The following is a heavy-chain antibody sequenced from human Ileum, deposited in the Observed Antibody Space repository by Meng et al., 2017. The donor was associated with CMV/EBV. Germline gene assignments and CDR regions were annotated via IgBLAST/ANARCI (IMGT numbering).Heavy chain of an antibody. CDR3: ARDPLELGVNDSFDY. Sequence: GESLKISCAASGFTFSSHWMNWVRQAPGKGLEWVALISHDGRNQFYADSVKGRVKGRFTISRDNSKSTLYLQINSLRGEDTAVYYCARDPLELGVNDSFDYWGQGTLVTVSS. CDR1: GFTFSSHW. V-gene: IGHV3-30*03. D-gene: IGHD1-7*01. CDR2: ISHDGRNQ. J-gene: IGHJ4*02.